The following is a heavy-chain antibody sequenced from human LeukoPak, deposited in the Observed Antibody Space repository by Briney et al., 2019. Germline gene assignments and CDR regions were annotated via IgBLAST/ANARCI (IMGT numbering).Heavy chain of an antibody. CDR3: AKEIDGFDV. V-gene: IGHV3-74*01. CDR2: IRFDGGDT. CDR1: GFTFNNYW. J-gene: IGHJ3*01. Sequence: GGSLRLSCAASGFTFNNYWMHWVRQAPGMGLVWVSSIRFDGGDTAYADSAKGRFTISRDNAKNTMFLQMNNLKAEDTAVYYCAKEIDGFDVWGQGTLVTVSS.